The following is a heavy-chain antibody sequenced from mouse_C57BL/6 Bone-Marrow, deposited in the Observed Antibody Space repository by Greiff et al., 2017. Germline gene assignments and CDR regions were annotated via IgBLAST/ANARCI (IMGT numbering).Heavy chain of an antibody. D-gene: IGHD2-4*01. V-gene: IGHV2-9-1*01. CDR1: GFSLTSYA. Sequence: QVQLKQSGPGLVAPSQSLSITCTVSGFSLTSYAISWVRQPPGKGLAWLGVIWTGGGTNYNSALKSRLSISKDNYKSQVFLKMNSLQTDDTARYYCARDDCDGAWFAYWGQGTLVTVSA. CDR2: IWTGGGT. CDR3: ARDDCDGAWFAY. J-gene: IGHJ3*01.